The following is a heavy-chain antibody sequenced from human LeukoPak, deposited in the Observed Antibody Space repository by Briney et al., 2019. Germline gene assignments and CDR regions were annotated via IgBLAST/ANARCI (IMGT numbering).Heavy chain of an antibody. Sequence: GGSLRLSCAASGFTFSSYAMSWVRQAPGKGLEWVSAISGSGGSTYYADSVKGRFTISRDNSKNTLYLRMNSLRAEDTAVYYCAKDFYPTYDSSLYLFDYWGQGTLVTVSS. J-gene: IGHJ4*02. CDR2: ISGSGGST. V-gene: IGHV3-23*01. D-gene: IGHD3-22*01. CDR3: AKDFYPTYDSSLYLFDY. CDR1: GFTFSSYA.